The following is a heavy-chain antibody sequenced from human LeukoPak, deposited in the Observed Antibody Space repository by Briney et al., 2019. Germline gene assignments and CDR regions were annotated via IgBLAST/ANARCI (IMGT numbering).Heavy chain of an antibody. CDR3: ARDFEVRGVPVYHFDY. CDR1: GFTFSSYS. J-gene: IGHJ4*02. V-gene: IGHV3-48*01. Sequence: GGSLRLSCAASGFTFSSYSMNWVRQAPGKGLEWVSYISSSSSTIYYADSVKGRFTISRDNAKNSLYLQMNSLRAEDTAVYYCARDFEVRGVPVYHFDYWGQGTLVTVSS. D-gene: IGHD3-10*01. CDR2: ISSSSSTI.